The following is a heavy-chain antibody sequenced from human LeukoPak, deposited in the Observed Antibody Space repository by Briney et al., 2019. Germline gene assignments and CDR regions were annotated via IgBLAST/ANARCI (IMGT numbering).Heavy chain of an antibody. V-gene: IGHV3-30*03. CDR2: ISYDGSNK. CDR1: GFTFSSYG. CDR3: ARFRITMIVVRDAFDI. J-gene: IGHJ3*02. D-gene: IGHD3-22*01. Sequence: GGSLRLSCAASGFTFSSYGMHWVRQAPGKGLEWVAVISYDGSNKYYADSVKGRFTISRDNSKNTLYLQMNSLRAEDTAVYYCARFRITMIVVRDAFDIWGQGTMVTVSS.